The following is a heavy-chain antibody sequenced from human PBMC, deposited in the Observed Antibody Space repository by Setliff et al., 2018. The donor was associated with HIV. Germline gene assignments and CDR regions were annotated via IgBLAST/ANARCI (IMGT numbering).Heavy chain of an antibody. CDR3: ARSGRSLTTHFDI. J-gene: IGHJ3*02. CDR1: GYTFTDFG. CDR2: IGVSNDNT. V-gene: IGHV1-18*04. D-gene: IGHD4-17*01. Sequence: ASVKVSCKTSGYTFTDFGLSWVRQAPGQGLEWMGWIGVSNDNTDYAQKLQGRVTMTTDTSTSTAYMEVRSLTSDDTAVYYCARSGRSLTTHFDIWGQGTMVTVSS.